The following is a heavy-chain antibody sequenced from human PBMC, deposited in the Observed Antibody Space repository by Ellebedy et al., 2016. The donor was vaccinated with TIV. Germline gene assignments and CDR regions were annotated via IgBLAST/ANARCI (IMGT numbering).Heavy chain of an antibody. CDR3: ARGGGDRPHALDV. V-gene: IGHV4-30-4*01. CDR2: IYCSGTT. CDR1: GGSMISDDHY. J-gene: IGHJ3*01. D-gene: IGHD3-10*01. Sequence: MPSETLSLTCTVSGGSMISDDHYWSWVRQPPGKDLVWIGYIYCSGTTYYNPSLKHRLTMSVDKSKSQISLKLTSVTAADTAVYYCARGGGDRPHALDVWGQGTKVTVSS.